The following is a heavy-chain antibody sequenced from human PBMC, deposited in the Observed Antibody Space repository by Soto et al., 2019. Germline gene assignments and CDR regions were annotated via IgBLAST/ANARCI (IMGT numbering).Heavy chain of an antibody. D-gene: IGHD6-6*01. V-gene: IGHV4-59*01. J-gene: IGHJ4*02. CDR1: GGSINDFY. CDR3: ARVGGVAARTFDY. CDR2: IYYSGST. Sequence: SETLSLTCTVSGGSINDFYWSWIRQPPGQGLEWIGYIYYSGSTDYNPSLKGRVTISVDTSKNQFSLKLRSVTAADTAVYYCARVGGVAARTFDYWGQGTLVTVSS.